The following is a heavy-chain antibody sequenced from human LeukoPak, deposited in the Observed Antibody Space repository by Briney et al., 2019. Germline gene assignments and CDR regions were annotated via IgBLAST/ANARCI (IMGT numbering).Heavy chain of an antibody. CDR3: ARDPRGGSEQGAFDI. D-gene: IGHD2-15*01. Sequence: PSETLSLTCTVSGGSISSGDYYWSWIRQPPGKGLEWIGYIYYSGSTYYNPSLKSRVTISVDTSKNQFSLKLSSVTAADTAVYYCARDPRGGSEQGAFDIWGQGTMVTVSS. J-gene: IGHJ3*02. V-gene: IGHV4-30-4*01. CDR1: GGSISSGDYY. CDR2: IYYSGST.